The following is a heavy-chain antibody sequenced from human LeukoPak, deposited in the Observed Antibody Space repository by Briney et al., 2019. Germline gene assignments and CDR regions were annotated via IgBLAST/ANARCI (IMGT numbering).Heavy chain of an antibody. CDR3: ATGAGYSSSWYGH. Sequence: EASVKVSCKASGYTFTSYYFHWVRQAPGQGLEWMGIINPSGGSTTYAQRFQGRVTMTRDTSTSAVYMEVSSLRSEDTAVYYCATGAGYSSSWYGHWGQGTLVTVSS. CDR1: GYTFTSYY. V-gene: IGHV1-46*01. D-gene: IGHD6-13*01. J-gene: IGHJ4*02. CDR2: INPSGGST.